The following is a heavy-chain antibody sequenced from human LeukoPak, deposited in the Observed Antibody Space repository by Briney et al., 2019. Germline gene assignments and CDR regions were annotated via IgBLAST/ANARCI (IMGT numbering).Heavy chain of an antibody. CDR2: ISSSSSTI. Sequence: GGSLRLSCAASGFTFSSYSMNWVRQAPGKGLEWVSDISSSSSTIYYADSVKGRFTISRDNAKNSLYLQMNSLRAEATAVYYCARLPTCSNCPGNYFDYWGQGTLVTVSS. D-gene: IGHD1-1*01. CDR1: GFTFSSYS. J-gene: IGHJ4*02. V-gene: IGHV3-48*04. CDR3: ARLPTCSNCPGNYFDY.